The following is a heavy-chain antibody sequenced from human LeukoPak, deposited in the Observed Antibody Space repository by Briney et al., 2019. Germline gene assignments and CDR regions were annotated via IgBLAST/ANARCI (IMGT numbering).Heavy chain of an antibody. D-gene: IGHD6-13*01. Sequence: GGPLRLSCAASGFTFSDYGMHWVRQAPGKGLEWVALIWYDGSDKYYAGSVKGRFTISRDNSKNTLFLQMNSLRTDDTAVHYCARRSIAAAASLDYWGQGTLVTVS. CDR2: IWYDGSDK. CDR3: ARRSIAAAASLDY. V-gene: IGHV3-33*01. J-gene: IGHJ4*02. CDR1: GFTFSDYG.